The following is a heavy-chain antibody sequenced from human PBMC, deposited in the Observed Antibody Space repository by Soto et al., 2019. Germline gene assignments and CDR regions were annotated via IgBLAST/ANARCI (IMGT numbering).Heavy chain of an antibody. CDR2: IYYSGST. Sequence: SETLSLTCTVSGGSISSGDYYWSWIRQPPGKGLEWIGYIYYSGSTYYNPSLKNRVTISVDTSKNQFSLKQSSVTAADTAVYYFAGEGCTMKFTMVRGPKRDSQYYFDYWGQGTLVTVSS. J-gene: IGHJ4*02. V-gene: IGHV4-30-4*01. D-gene: IGHD3-10*01. CDR1: GGSISSGDYY. CDR3: AGEGCTMKFTMVRGPKRDSQYYFDY.